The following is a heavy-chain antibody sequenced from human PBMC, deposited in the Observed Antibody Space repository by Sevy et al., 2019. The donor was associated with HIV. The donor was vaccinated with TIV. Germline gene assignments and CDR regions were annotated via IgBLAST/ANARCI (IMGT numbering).Heavy chain of an antibody. J-gene: IGHJ4*02. Sequence: ASVKVSCKASGGTFNSYAIYWVRQAPGQGLEWMGGIIPLFGAANYAQRFQGRVTITADKSTSTVYMELSSLKSEDTAVYYCARGGESNWDFDYWGQGTLVTVSS. CDR2: IIPLFGAA. D-gene: IGHD2-21*01. CDR1: GGTFNSYA. CDR3: ARGGESNWDFDY. V-gene: IGHV1-69*06.